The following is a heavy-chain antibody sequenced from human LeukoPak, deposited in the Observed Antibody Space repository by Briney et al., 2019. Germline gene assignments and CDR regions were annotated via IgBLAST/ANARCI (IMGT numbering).Heavy chain of an antibody. V-gene: IGHV4-59*01. J-gene: IGHJ3*02. CDR3: ARDRRREQLHAFDI. Sequence: SETLSLTCTVSGGSITSNFWSWIRQPPGQGLRWVPYTHYSDHTNYNPSLKSRVTISVDTSKNQLSLMLSSVSAADTAVYYCARDRRREQLHAFDIWGQGTMVTVSS. CDR2: THYSDHT. D-gene: IGHD1/OR15-1a*01. CDR1: GGSITSNF.